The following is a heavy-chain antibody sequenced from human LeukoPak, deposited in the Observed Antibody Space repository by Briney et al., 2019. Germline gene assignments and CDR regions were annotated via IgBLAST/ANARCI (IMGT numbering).Heavy chain of an antibody. V-gene: IGHV1-2*02. CDR1: GYTFTGYY. J-gene: IGHJ3*02. Sequence: ASVKVSCKASGYTFTGYYMHWVRQAPGQGLEWMGWINPNSGGTNYAQKFQGRVTMTRDTSTSTVYMELSSLRSEDTAVYYCARPYDILTNGAFDIWGQGTMVTVSS. CDR2: INPNSGGT. CDR3: ARPYDILTNGAFDI. D-gene: IGHD3-9*01.